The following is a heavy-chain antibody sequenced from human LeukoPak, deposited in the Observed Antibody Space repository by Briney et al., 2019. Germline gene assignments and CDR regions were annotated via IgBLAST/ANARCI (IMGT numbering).Heavy chain of an antibody. V-gene: IGHV3-20*04. J-gene: IGHJ4*02. Sequence: GGSLRLSCAASGFTFDDYGMSWVRQAPGKGLEWVSGINWNGGSTGYADSVKGRFTISRDNPKNSLYLQMNSLRAEDTAVYYCAKVRNRIRVADIVVVPAAIIYFDYWGQGTLVTVSS. CDR2: INWNGGST. CDR3: AKVRNRIRVADIVVVPAAIIYFDY. CDR1: GFTFDDYG. D-gene: IGHD2-2*01.